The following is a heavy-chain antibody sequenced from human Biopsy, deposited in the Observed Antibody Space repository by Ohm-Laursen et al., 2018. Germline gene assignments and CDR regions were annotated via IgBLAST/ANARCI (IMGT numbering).Heavy chain of an antibody. CDR3: VRGVDYYGPYHYYALDV. CDR1: GESFNGYY. J-gene: IGHJ6*02. D-gene: IGHD3-10*01. CDR2: INHSGRT. Sequence: QTLSLTCAVYGESFNGYYWSWIRQTPGKGLEWIGEINHSGRTNYNPSLKSRVTISVDTSKNQFSLKVRSVTAADTAVYYCVRGVDYYGPYHYYALDVWGQGTTVTVSS. V-gene: IGHV4-34*01.